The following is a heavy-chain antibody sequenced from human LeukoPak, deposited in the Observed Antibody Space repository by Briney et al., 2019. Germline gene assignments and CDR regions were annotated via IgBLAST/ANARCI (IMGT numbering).Heavy chain of an antibody. D-gene: IGHD6-13*01. Sequence: GGSLRLSCAASGFTFSSYGMSRVRQAPGKGLKWVSDISASGGSTYYADSVKGRFTISRDNSKKTLHLQMNSLRAEDTAIYYCAKASSAGDSSSWNYWGQGILVTVSS. V-gene: IGHV3-23*01. CDR3: AKASSAGDSSSWNY. CDR1: GFTFSSYG. CDR2: ISASGGST. J-gene: IGHJ4*02.